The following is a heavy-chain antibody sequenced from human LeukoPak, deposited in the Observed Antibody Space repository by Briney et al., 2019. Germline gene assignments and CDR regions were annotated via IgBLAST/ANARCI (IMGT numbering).Heavy chain of an antibody. J-gene: IGHJ4*02. Sequence: SETLSLTCTVSGGSISSSSYYWGWIRQPPGKGLEWIGSIYYSGSTYYNPSLKSRVTISVDTSKNQFSLKLSSVTAADTAVYYCARETPRDYGSGSTFDYWGQGTLVTVSS. CDR3: ARETPRDYGSGSTFDY. CDR1: GGSISSSSYY. V-gene: IGHV4-39*07. CDR2: IYYSGST. D-gene: IGHD3-10*01.